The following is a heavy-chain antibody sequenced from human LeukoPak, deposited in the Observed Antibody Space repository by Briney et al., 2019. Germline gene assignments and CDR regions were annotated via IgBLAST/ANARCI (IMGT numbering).Heavy chain of an antibody. Sequence: GGSLRLSCAASEFTFSSYAMHWVRQAPGKGLEWVSGISWSSGIIGYADSVKGRFTISRDNAKNSLDLQMESLRAEDTAVYYCAKDTGSPADAITMEDNAFDIWGQGTMVTVSS. V-gene: IGHV3-9*01. CDR2: ISWSSGII. CDR3: AKDTGSPADAITMEDNAFDI. D-gene: IGHD3-3*01. CDR1: EFTFSSYA. J-gene: IGHJ3*02.